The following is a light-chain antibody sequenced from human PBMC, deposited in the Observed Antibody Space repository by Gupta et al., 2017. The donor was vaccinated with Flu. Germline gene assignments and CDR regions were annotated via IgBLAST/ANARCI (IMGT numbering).Light chain of an antibody. J-gene: IGLJ3*02. Sequence: KTARRTGEGNNMDSKSVDWYPQRTGQAPVLIIYDDRERPSGIPERGSGSNSGSTATLTVSGVEAGEEVGYYCQVWETSSGNGWVFGGGTKLTVL. CDR2: DDR. CDR1: NMDSKS. CDR3: QVWETSSGNGWV. V-gene: IGLV3-21*01.